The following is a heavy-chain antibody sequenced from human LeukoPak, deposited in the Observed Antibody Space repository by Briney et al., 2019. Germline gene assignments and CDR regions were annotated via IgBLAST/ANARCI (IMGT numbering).Heavy chain of an antibody. CDR3: ARDYGSGSYDWFDP. CDR1: GYTFTGNH. V-gene: IGHV1-2*02. J-gene: IGHJ5*02. D-gene: IGHD3-10*01. Sequence: SVKVSCRASGYTFTGNHMHWVRQAPGQGLEWMGWINPNNGVTDFAQKFQGRVTMTSDTSISTAYMELSGLRSDDTAIYYCARDYGSGSYDWFDPWGQGTLVTVAS. CDR2: INPNNGVT.